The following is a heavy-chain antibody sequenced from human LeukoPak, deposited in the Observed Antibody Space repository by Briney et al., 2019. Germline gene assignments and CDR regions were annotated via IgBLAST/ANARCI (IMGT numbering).Heavy chain of an antibody. V-gene: IGHV1-46*01. Sequence: GASVKVSCKASGYTFTNYYMHWVRQAPGQGFEWMGIINPSGGSPSYAQKFQGRVTMTRDTSTSTVYMELSSLRSEDTAVYYCARGQKYRSGYTVTELGSGYFDYWGQGPLVTVSS. CDR2: INPSGGSP. D-gene: IGHD5-18*01. CDR1: GYTFTNYY. J-gene: IGHJ4*02. CDR3: ARGQKYRSGYTVTELGSGYFDY.